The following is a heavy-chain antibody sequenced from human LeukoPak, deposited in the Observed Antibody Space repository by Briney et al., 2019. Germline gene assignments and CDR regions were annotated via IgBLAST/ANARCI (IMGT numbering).Heavy chain of an antibody. CDR1: GGSFNDNY. Sequence: SETLSLTCNVPGGSFNDNYWNWIRHLPGKGLEWIGYVYHNGHSDYNPSLKSRVTISMDTSTNQFSLKMISVTAADTAVYYCASLGYSSGWLDSWGHGSLVIVSS. CDR2: VYHNGHS. D-gene: IGHD2-15*01. V-gene: IGHV4-59*13. CDR3: ASLGYSSGWLDS. J-gene: IGHJ5*01.